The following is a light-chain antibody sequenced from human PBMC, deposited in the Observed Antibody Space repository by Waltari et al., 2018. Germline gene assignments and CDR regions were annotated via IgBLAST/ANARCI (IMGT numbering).Light chain of an antibody. CDR2: AAS. CDR3: LQDYTYPLT. CDR1: QNIRNE. Sequence: IQMTQSPSSLSASVGDRVTISCRASQNIRNELGWYQQKAGLAPRLLISAASTLHTGVPSRFSGTGSGTNFSLTISGLQPGDFATYYCLQDYTYPLTFGQGTNLEI. V-gene: IGKV1-6*01. J-gene: IGKJ2*01.